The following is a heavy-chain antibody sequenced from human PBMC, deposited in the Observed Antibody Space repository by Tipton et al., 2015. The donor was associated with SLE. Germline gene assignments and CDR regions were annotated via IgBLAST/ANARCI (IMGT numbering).Heavy chain of an antibody. J-gene: IGHJ5*01. CDR3: ARETGTYYSTWFDS. CDR2: IHDSGAT. V-gene: IGHV4-31*03. D-gene: IGHD1-26*01. CDR1: GGSIRSGDYY. Sequence: TLSLTCTVSGGSIRSGDYYWSWIRQHPGKGLEWIGYIHDSGATFYNPSLRSRSAISVDTSQNQFSLRLTSATAADTATYSCARETGTYYSTWFDSWGQGTLVTVSS.